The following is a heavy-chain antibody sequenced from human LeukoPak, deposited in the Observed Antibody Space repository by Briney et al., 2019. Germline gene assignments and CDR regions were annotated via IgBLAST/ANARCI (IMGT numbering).Heavy chain of an antibody. CDR2: ISGSDEST. CDR1: GFTLSNYA. D-gene: IGHD3-9*01. Sequence: GGSLRLSCAASGFTLSNYAMSWVRQAPGKGLEWVSGISGSDESTYYADSVKGRFAVSRDNSKNTLYLQINSLRAEDTAVYYCAKTSDILTGYYSYFEYWGQGTLGTVSS. V-gene: IGHV3-23*01. CDR3: AKTSDILTGYYSYFEY. J-gene: IGHJ4*02.